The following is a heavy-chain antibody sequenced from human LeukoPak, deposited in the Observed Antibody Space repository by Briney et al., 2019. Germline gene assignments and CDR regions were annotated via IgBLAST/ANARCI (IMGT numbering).Heavy chain of an antibody. CDR3: AIALYGSIWTFDY. D-gene: IGHD6-13*01. J-gene: IGHJ4*02. CDR2: VVDIWST. CDR1: GDSISRFY. Sequence: SETLSLTCTVSGDSISRFYWSWIRQPPGKALQWISYVVDIWSTSYNPSLKGRVTMSVDTSKRQFSLNLTSVTAADTAVYYCAIALYGSIWTFDYWDQGTLVTVYS. V-gene: IGHV4-59*01.